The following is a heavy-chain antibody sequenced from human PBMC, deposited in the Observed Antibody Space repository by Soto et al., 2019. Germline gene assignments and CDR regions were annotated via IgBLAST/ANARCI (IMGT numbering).Heavy chain of an antibody. V-gene: IGHV1-69*01. Sequence: GASVKVSCTACRGTFSSYASSCVRQAPGPGLDWMGGIIPIFGTANYAQKFQGRVTITADESTSTAYMELSSLRSEDTAVYYCARKGTLNYGSGSHSRYYYHGMDVWGQGTTVTLSS. J-gene: IGHJ6*02. CDR1: RGTFSSYA. D-gene: IGHD3-10*01. CDR2: IIPIFGTA. CDR3: ARKGTLNYGSGSHSRYYYHGMDV.